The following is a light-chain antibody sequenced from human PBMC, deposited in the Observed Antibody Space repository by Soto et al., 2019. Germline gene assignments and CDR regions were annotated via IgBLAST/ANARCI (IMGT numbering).Light chain of an antibody. CDR3: QQTYSTPPT. CDR1: QSISTY. CDR2: AAS. J-gene: IGKJ1*01. V-gene: IGKV1-39*01. Sequence: DIQMTQSPSSLSASVGDRVTITCRASQSISTYLNWYQQKAGLAPKLLIYAASSLQSGVPSRFSGSGSGTDFTLTISSLQPEDFATYDCQQTYSTPPTFGQGTKVESK.